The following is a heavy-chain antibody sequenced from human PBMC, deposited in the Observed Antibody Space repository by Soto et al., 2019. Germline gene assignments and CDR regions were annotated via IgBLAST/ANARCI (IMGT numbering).Heavy chain of an antibody. CDR3: AKDPPSERMQPDYGMDV. D-gene: IGHD6-13*01. Sequence: VGSLRLSCAASGFTVSSNYMSWVRQAPGKGLEWVSVIYSGGSTYYADSVKGRFTISRDNSKNTLYLQMNSLRVEDTAVYYCAKDPPSERMQPDYGMDVWGQGTTVTVSS. J-gene: IGHJ6*02. V-gene: IGHV3-53*01. CDR1: GFTVSSNY. CDR2: IYSGGST.